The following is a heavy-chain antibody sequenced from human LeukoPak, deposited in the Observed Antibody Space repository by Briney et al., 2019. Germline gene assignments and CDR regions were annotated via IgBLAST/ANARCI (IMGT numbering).Heavy chain of an antibody. CDR3: ARDSDY. V-gene: IGHV4-61*02. CDR2: IYTSGST. J-gene: IGHJ4*02. Sequence: SETLSLTCTVSGGSISSGSYYWSWIRQPAGKGLEWIGRIYTSGSTNYNPFLKSRVTISVDTSKNQFSLKLSSVAAADTAVYYCARDSDYWGQGTLVTVSS. CDR1: GGSISSGSYY.